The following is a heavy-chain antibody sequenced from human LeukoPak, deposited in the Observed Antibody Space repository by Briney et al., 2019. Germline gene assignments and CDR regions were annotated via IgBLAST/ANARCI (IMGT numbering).Heavy chain of an antibody. CDR1: GFTFSSYG. J-gene: IGHJ4*02. Sequence: TGGSLRLSCAASGFTFSSYGMHWVRQAPGKGLEGVAIISYDGGNKYYADSVKGRFTISRDNSKNTLYLQLNSLRAEDTAVYYCAREVGATNLDYWGQGTLVTVSS. CDR2: ISYDGGNK. D-gene: IGHD1-26*01. CDR3: AREVGATNLDY. V-gene: IGHV3-30*19.